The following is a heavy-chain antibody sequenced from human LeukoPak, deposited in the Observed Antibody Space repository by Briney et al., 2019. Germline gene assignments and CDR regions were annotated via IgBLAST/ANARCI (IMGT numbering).Heavy chain of an antibody. D-gene: IGHD4-11*01. CDR2: ISAYNGNT. CDR3: ARAAPEEIYSNFPDY. J-gene: IGHJ4*02. CDR1: GYTFTSYG. Sequence: ASVKVSCKASGYTFTSYGISWVRQAPGQGLEWMGWISAYNGNTNYAQKLQGRVTMTTDTSTSTAYMELRSLRSEDTAVYYCARAAPEEIYSNFPDYWGQGTLVTVSS. V-gene: IGHV1-18*01.